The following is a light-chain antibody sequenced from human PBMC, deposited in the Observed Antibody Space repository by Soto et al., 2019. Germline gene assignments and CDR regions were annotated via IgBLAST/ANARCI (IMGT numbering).Light chain of an antibody. V-gene: IGLV2-14*01. CDR2: EVF. J-gene: IGLJ2*01. CDR1: ISDVGGYNY. CDR3: TSYASTSTYVV. Sequence: QSALTQPASVSGSPGQSITISCTGTISDVGGYNYVSWYQHHPGKAPNLLMYEVFNRPSGVSNRFSGSRSGNTASLTISGLQADDEADYYCTSYASTSTYVVFSGGTKVTVL.